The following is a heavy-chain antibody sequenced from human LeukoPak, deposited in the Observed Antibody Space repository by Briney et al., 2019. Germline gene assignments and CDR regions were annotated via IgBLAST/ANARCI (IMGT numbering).Heavy chain of an antibody. D-gene: IGHD3-22*01. J-gene: IGHJ4*02. V-gene: IGHV4-34*01. Sequence: SETLSLTCAVYGGSFSGYYWSWIRQPPGKGLEWIGEINHSGSTNYNPSLKSRVTISVDTSKNQFSLKLSSVTAADTAVYYCARDYDSSGWDYWGQGTLVTVSS. CDR3: ARDYDSSGWDY. CDR2: INHSGST. CDR1: GGSFSGYY.